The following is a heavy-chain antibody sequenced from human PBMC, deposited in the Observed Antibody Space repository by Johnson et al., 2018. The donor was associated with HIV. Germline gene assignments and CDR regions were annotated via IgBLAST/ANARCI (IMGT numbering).Heavy chain of an antibody. CDR1: GFTFSSYA. Sequence: QVQLVESGGGVVLPGRSLRLSCAASGFTFSSYAMHWVRQAPGKGLEWVAVISYDGSNKYYADSVKGRFTISRDNSKNTLYLQMNSLRAEDTAEYYCARDAPDSGSYHAFDIWGQGTMVTVSS. V-gene: IGHV3-30*04. CDR3: ARDAPDSGSYHAFDI. D-gene: IGHD1-26*01. J-gene: IGHJ3*02. CDR2: ISYDGSNK.